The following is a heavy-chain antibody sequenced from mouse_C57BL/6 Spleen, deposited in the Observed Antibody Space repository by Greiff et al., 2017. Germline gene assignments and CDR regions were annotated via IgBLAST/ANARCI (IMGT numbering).Heavy chain of an antibody. CDR2: IYPGDGDT. V-gene: IGHV1-82*01. Sequence: QVQLQQSGPELVKPGASVKISCKASGYAFSSSWMNWVKQRPGKGLEWIGRIYPGDGDTNYNGKFKGKATLTADKSSSTAYMQLSSLTSEDSAVYFCARLTTRYFDVWGTGTTVTVSS. CDR1: GYAFSSSW. D-gene: IGHD2-12*01. J-gene: IGHJ1*03. CDR3: ARLTTRYFDV.